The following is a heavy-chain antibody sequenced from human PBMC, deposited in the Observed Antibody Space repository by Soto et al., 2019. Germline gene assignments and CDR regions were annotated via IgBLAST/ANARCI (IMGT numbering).Heavy chain of an antibody. J-gene: IGHJ5*01. CDR3: ARGRYCLTGRCFPNWFDS. V-gene: IGHV4-30-4*01. CDR2: IYKSATT. Sequence: SETLSLTCSVSGDSIFTVDYFWAWIRQPPGQALEYIGYIYKSATTYYNPSFESRVAISLDTSKSQFSLNVTSVTAADTAVYFCARGRYCLTGRCFPNWFDSWGQGTLVTVSS. CDR1: GDSIFTVDYF. D-gene: IGHD2-15*01.